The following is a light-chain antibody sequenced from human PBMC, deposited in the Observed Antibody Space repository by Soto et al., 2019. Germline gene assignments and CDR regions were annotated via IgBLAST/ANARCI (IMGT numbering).Light chain of an antibody. Sequence: IVMTQSPATLSVSPGERATLSCRASQSISSNLAWFQQKPGHSPRLLIYEASTGATGIPARFSGGGSGTEFTLTITSLQPEDLAVYYCQQYNDWPYTFGQGTKLEIK. V-gene: IGKV3-15*01. CDR3: QQYNDWPYT. CDR2: EAS. CDR1: QSISSN. J-gene: IGKJ2*01.